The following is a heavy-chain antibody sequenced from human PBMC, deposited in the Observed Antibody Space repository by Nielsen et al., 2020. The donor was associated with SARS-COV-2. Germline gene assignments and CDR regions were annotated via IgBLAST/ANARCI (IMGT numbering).Heavy chain of an antibody. CDR2: ISYDGSNK. CDR3: ARVGTEWFGDLLGFDY. CDR1: GFTFSSYA. D-gene: IGHD3-10*01. V-gene: IGHV3-30*04. Sequence: GESLKISCAASGFTFSSYAMHWVRQAPGKGLEWVAVISYDGSNKYYADSVKGRFTISRDNAKNSLYLQMNSLRAEDTAVYYCARVGTEWFGDLLGFDYWGQGTLVTVSS. J-gene: IGHJ4*02.